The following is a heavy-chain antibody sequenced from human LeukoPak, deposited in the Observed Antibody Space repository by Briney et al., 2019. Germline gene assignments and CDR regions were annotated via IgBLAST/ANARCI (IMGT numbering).Heavy chain of an antibody. V-gene: IGHV3-23*01. J-gene: IGHJ4*02. CDR2: ISGSGGST. CDR1: GGSISNYY. D-gene: IGHD6-19*01. Sequence: ETLSLTCTVSGGSISNYYWSWVRQAPGKGLEWVSAISGSGGSTYYADSVKGRFTISRDNSKNTLYLQMNSLRAEDTAVYYCAKLVRYSSGWYFDYWGQGTLVTVSS. CDR3: AKLVRYSSGWYFDY.